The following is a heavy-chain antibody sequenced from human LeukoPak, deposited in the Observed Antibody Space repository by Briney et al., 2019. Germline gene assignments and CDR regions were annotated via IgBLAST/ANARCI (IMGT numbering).Heavy chain of an antibody. J-gene: IGHJ4*02. CDR3: ASLYSSSRDF. D-gene: IGHD6-13*01. V-gene: IGHV4-59*01. CDR1: GGSISNYY. CDR2: IYYSGST. Sequence: PSETLSLTCTVSGGSISNYYWNWIRQPAGKGLEWIGYIYYSGSTNYNPFLKSRVTISVDTSKNQFSLKLSSVTAADTAVYYCASLYSSSRDFWGQGTLVTVSS.